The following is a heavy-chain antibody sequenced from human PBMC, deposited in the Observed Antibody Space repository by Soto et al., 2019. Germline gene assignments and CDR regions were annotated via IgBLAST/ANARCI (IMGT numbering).Heavy chain of an antibody. J-gene: IGHJ3*02. Sequence: EVQLLESGGGLVRPGESLRLSCAASGFTFSSYAMSWVRQAPGKGLEWVSTISGGGSNTYYADSVKGRFPISRDNSKNTLYLQMNSLRAEDTAVYYCAKSTGWYDAFDIWGQGTMVTVSS. CDR1: GFTFSSYA. D-gene: IGHD6-19*01. CDR2: ISGGGSNT. V-gene: IGHV3-23*01. CDR3: AKSTGWYDAFDI.